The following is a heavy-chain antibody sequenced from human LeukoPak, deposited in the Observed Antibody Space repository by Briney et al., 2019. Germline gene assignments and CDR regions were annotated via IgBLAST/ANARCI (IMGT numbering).Heavy chain of an antibody. Sequence: GGSLRLSCTASGFTFSDYYMSYIRQAPGKGLEWVSYISTTSTYTDYADSVRGRFTISRDNAKNLLYLQMNSLRPEDTAVYYCARDWYCSSSICYTDRNWFDPWGQGTLVTVSS. CDR1: GFTFSDYY. D-gene: IGHD2-2*02. CDR3: ARDWYCSSSICYTDRNWFDP. V-gene: IGHV3-11*05. J-gene: IGHJ5*02. CDR2: ISTTSTYT.